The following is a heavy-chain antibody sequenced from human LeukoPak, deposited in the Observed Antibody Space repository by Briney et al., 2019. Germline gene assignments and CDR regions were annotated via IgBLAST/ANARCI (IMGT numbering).Heavy chain of an antibody. J-gene: IGHJ3*02. D-gene: IGHD7-27*01. CDR2: IIPILGIA. CDR3: ARRLTGEGAFDS. Sequence: GASVKLSCKASGCTFSSYAISWVRQAPAHGLEWMGRIIPILGIANYAQKFQGRVTITADKSTSKAYMQLSSLRSEYTAVYYCARRLTGEGAFDSWGQGTMVTVSS. V-gene: IGHV1-69*04. CDR1: GCTFSSYA.